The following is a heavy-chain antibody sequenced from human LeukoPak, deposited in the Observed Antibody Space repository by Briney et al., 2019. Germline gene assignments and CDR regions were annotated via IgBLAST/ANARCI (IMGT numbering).Heavy chain of an antibody. CDR1: GGTFSSYA. V-gene: IGHV1-69*05. CDR2: IIPIFGTA. Sequence: SVKVSCKASGGTFSSYAISWVRQAPGQGLEWMGGIIPIFGTANYAQKFQGRVTITTDESTSTAYMELGSLRAEDTAVYFCARGSSYYDFWSGFDYWGQGNLVTVSS. CDR3: ARGSSYYDFWSGFDY. J-gene: IGHJ4*02. D-gene: IGHD3-3*01.